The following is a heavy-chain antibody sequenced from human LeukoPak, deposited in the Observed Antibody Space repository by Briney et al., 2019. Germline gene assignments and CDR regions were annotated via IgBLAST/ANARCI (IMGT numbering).Heavy chain of an antibody. Sequence: GGSLRLSCAASGFPFSDYGMYWVRQAPGKGLEWLAVISHDGSNKYYADSVRGRITISRDNSMNTLYLQMNSLRAEDTAVYYCAKVRWGSDNALDSWGQGTLVTVSS. CDR2: ISHDGSNK. J-gene: IGHJ4*02. V-gene: IGHV3-30*18. CDR1: GFPFSDYG. D-gene: IGHD3-16*01. CDR3: AKVRWGSDNALDS.